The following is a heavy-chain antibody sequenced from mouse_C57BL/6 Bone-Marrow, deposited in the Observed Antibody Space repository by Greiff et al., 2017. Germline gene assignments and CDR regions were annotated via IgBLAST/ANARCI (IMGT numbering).Heavy chain of an antibody. D-gene: IGHD1-1*01. V-gene: IGHV1-69*01. CDR3: ANTDYCGGGFDY. CDR2: IDPSDSYT. J-gene: IGHJ2*01. Sequence: QVQLQQPGAELVMPGASVKLSCKASGYTFTSYWMHWVKQRPGQGLEWIGEIDPSDSYTNYNQKFKGKSTLTVDKSSSTAYMQLSSLTSEDSAVDYCANTDYCGGGFDYWGQGTTLTVSS. CDR1: GYTFTSYW.